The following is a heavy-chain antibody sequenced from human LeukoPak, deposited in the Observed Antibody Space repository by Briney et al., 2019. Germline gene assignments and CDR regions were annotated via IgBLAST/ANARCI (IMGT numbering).Heavy chain of an antibody. Sequence: PGGSLRLSCAASGFTFSSYAMSWVRQAPGKGLEWVSTTSGGSTYYADSVKGRFTISRDNSKSTLYLQMNSLRAEDTAVYYCAKGDCSSTSCSGFYGMDVWGRGTTVTVSS. J-gene: IGHJ6*04. CDR2: TSGGST. V-gene: IGHV3-23*01. CDR1: GFTFSSYA. D-gene: IGHD2-2*01. CDR3: AKGDCSSTSCSGFYGMDV.